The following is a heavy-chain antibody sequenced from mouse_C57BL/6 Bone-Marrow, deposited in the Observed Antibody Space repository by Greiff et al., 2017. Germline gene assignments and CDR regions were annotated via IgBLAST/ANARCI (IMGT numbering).Heavy chain of an antibody. J-gene: IGHJ2*01. D-gene: IGHD1-1*01. CDR1: GYTFTSYW. V-gene: IGHV1-55*01. CDR3: ARTILLLQPDD. CDR2: IYPGSGST. Sequence: VQLQQPGAELVKPGASVKMSCKASGYTFTSYWITWVKQRPGQGLEWIGDIYPGSGSTNYNEQFKSKATLTVDTSASTAYMQLSSLTSEDAAVYYCARTILLLQPDDWGQGTTLTVSS.